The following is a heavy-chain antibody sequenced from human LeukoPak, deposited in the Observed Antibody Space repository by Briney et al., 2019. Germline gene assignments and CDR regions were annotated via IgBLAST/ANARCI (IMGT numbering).Heavy chain of an antibody. Sequence: ASETLSLTCTVSGGSISSSSYYWGWIRQPPGKGLEWIGSIYYSGSTYYNPSLKSRVTISVDTSKNQFSLKLSSVTAADTAVYYCARTRAVAGPLDYWGQGTLVTVSS. CDR1: GGSISSSSYY. D-gene: IGHD6-19*01. V-gene: IGHV4-39*01. CDR3: ARTRAVAGPLDY. CDR2: IYYSGST. J-gene: IGHJ4*02.